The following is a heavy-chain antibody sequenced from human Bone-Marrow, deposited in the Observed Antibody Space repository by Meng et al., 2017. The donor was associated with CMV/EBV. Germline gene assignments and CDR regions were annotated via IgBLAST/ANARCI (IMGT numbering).Heavy chain of an antibody. CDR3: AREYSSSCRFDP. D-gene: IGHD6-6*01. CDR2: IYHSGST. V-gene: IGHV4-59*12. Sequence: SETLSLTCTVSGGSISSYYWSWIRQPPGKGLEWIGSIYHSGSTYYNPSLKSRVTISVDTSKNQFSLKLSSVTAADTAVYYCAREYSSSCRFDPWGQGTRVTGSS. CDR1: GGSISSYY. J-gene: IGHJ5*02.